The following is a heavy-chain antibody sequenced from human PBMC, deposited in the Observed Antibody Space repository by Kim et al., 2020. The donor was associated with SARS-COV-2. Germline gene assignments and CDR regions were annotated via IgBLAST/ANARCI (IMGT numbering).Heavy chain of an antibody. CDR1: GFTFSSYW. J-gene: IGHJ3*01. Sequence: GGSLRLSCAASGFTFSSYWMSWVRQAPGKGLEWVANIKQDGSEKYYVDSVKGRFTISRDNAKNSLYLQMNSLRAEDTAVYYCAKPAYSSSWYRWNTFALWGRGTMVTVSS. CDR2: IKQDGSEK. V-gene: IGHV3-7*03. CDR3: AKPAYSSSWYRWNTFAL. D-gene: IGHD6-13*01.